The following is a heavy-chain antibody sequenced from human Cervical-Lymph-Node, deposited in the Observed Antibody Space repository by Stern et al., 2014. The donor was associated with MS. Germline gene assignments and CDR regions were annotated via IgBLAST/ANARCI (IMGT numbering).Heavy chain of an antibody. CDR1: GFSLSHARMG. V-gene: IGHV2-26*01. CDR2: IFLNAAK. CDR3: AQIEDNYGHRGEFDY. J-gene: IGHJ4*02. D-gene: IGHD5-18*01. Sequence: QVTLRESGPVLVKPTETLTLTCTVSGFSLSHARMGVSWLRQAPGKPLEWLAHIFLNAAKFYSTSPESRLTPYRDTPKSPGVLNMTNMDPVDTATYYCAQIEDNYGHRGEFDYWGQGTLVTVSS.